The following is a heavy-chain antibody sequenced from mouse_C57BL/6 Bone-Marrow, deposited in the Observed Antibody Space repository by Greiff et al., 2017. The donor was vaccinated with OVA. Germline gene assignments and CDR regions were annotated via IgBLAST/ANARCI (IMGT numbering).Heavy chain of an antibody. J-gene: IGHJ1*03. CDR3: ASSHYYGTWYFDV. CDR2: INPNNGGT. CDR1: GYTFTDYY. D-gene: IGHD1-1*01. V-gene: IGHV1-26*01. Sequence: EVQLHQSGPELVKPGASVKISCKASGYTFTDYYMNWVKQSHGKSLEWIGDINPNNGGTSYNQKFKGKATLTVDKSSSTAYMELRSLTSEDSAVYYCASSHYYGTWYFDVWGTETTVTVSS.